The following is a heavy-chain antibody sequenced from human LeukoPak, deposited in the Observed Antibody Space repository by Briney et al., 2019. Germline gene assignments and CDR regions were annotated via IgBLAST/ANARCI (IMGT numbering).Heavy chain of an antibody. J-gene: IGHJ3*02. V-gene: IGHV4-59*01. CDR2: IYYSGST. D-gene: IGHD4-23*01. CDR3: ARGGTAVIAPYAFDI. CDR1: GGSISSYY. Sequence: SETLSLTCTVSGGSISSYYWSWIRQPPGKGLEWIGYIYYSGSTNCNPSVKSRVAMSVDTSKKQFSLKLSSLAAADTAVYYCARGGTAVIAPYAFDIWGQGTMVTVSS.